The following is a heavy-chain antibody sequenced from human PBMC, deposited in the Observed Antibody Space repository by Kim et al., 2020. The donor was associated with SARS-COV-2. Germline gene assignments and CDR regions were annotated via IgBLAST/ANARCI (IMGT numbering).Heavy chain of an antibody. V-gene: IGHV3-23*01. CDR1: GSTFSSYA. CDR3: AKLLFVGVVISFDY. D-gene: IGHD3-3*01. CDR2: ISGSGGST. Sequence: GGSLRLSCAASGSTFSSYAMSWVRQAPGKGLEWVSAISGSGGSTYYADSVKGRFTISRDNSKNTLYLQMNSLRAEDTAVYYCAKLLFVGVVISFDYWGQGTLVTVSS. J-gene: IGHJ4*02.